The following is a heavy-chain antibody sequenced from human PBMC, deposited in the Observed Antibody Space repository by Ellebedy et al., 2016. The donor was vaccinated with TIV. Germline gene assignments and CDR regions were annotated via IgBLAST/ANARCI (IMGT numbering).Heavy chain of an antibody. CDR2: IYYSGST. J-gene: IGHJ4*02. V-gene: IGHV4-31*03. D-gene: IGHD4-23*01. CDR3: ARMSNYGGSFDY. Sequence: SETLSLTCTVSGGSISSGGYYWSWIRQHPGKGLEWIGYIYYSGSTYYNPSLKSRVTISVDTSKNQFSLKLSSVTAADTAVYYCARMSNYGGSFDYWGQGTLVTVSS. CDR1: GGSISSGGYY.